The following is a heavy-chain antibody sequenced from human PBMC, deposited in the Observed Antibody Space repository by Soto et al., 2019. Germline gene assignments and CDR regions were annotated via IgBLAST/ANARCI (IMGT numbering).Heavy chain of an antibody. J-gene: IGHJ6*02. Sequence: QITLKESGPTLVKPTQTLTLTCTFSAFSLSTGGVGVGWIRQPPGKALEWLALIYWDDDKRYSPSLRSRLTITKDTPKTQVVLTMTNLDPVDTATYYCIQSRCGGDCLQSYASYYYYGMDVWGQGTTVTVSS. CDR3: IQSRCGGDCLQSYASYYYYGMDV. CDR1: AFSLSTGGVG. V-gene: IGHV2-5*02. D-gene: IGHD2-21*02. CDR2: IYWDDDK.